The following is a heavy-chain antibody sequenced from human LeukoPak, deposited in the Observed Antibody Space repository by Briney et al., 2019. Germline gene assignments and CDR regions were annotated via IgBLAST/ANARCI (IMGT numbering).Heavy chain of an antibody. D-gene: IGHD3-10*01. CDR3: ARGPMVRGVITYYFDY. Sequence: GGSLRLSCAASGFTFSSYAMSWVRQAPGKGLEWVSAISGSGGSTYYADSVKGRFTISRDNSKNTLYLQMNSLRAEDTAVYYCARGPMVRGVITYYFDYWGQGTLVTVSS. J-gene: IGHJ4*02. CDR2: ISGSGGST. CDR1: GFTFSSYA. V-gene: IGHV3-23*01.